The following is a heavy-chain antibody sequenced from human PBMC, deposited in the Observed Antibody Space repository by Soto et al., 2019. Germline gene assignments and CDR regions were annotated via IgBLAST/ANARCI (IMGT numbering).Heavy chain of an antibody. CDR3: ARGLYYYDSSGYCSP. J-gene: IGHJ5*02. Sequence: EVQLVESGGGLVKPGGSLRLSCAASGFTFSSYSMNWVRQAPGKGLEWVSSISSSSSYIYYADSVKGRFTISRDNAKNSLYLQMNSLRAEDTAVYYCARGLYYYDSSGYCSPWGQGTLVTVSS. D-gene: IGHD3-22*01. CDR1: GFTFSSYS. V-gene: IGHV3-21*01. CDR2: ISSSSSYI.